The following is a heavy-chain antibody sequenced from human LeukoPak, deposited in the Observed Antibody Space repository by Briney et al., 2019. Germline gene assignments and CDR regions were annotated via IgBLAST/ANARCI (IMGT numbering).Heavy chain of an antibody. D-gene: IGHD5-18*01. Sequence: ASVKVSCKASGYTFTGYYMHWVRQAPGQGLEWMGWINPNSGGTNYAQKFQGRVTMTTDTSTSTAYMELRSLRSDDTAVYYCARGGTAMGPGAFDIWGQGTMVTVSS. CDR1: GYTFTGYY. V-gene: IGHV1-2*02. J-gene: IGHJ3*02. CDR3: ARGGTAMGPGAFDI. CDR2: INPNSGGT.